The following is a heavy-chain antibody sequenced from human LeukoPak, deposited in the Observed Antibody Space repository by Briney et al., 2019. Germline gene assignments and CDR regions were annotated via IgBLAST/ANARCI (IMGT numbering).Heavy chain of an antibody. J-gene: IGHJ4*02. D-gene: IGHD6-19*01. CDR2: IYSGGST. CDR3: ARVRKEGIAVAGTSFDH. V-gene: IGHV3-66*01. CDR1: GFTVSSNY. Sequence: GGSLRLSCAASGFTVSSNYMSWVRQAPGKGLEWVSVIYSGGSTYYADSVKGRFTISRDNSKNTLYLQMNSLRAEDTAVYYCARVRKEGIAVAGTSFDHWGQGTLVTVSS.